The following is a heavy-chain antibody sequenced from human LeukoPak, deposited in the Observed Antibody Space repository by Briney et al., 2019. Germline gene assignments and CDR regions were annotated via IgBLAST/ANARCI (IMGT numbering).Heavy chain of an antibody. Sequence: ASVKVSCKASGYTFTSYGISWVRQAPGQGLEWMGGIIPIFGTANYAQKFQGRVTITADESTSTAYMELSSLRSEDTAVYYCARGGYCSSTSCHNWFDPWGQGTLVTVSS. D-gene: IGHD2-2*01. CDR3: ARGGYCSSTSCHNWFDP. CDR2: IIPIFGTA. CDR1: GYTFTSYG. J-gene: IGHJ5*02. V-gene: IGHV1-69*13.